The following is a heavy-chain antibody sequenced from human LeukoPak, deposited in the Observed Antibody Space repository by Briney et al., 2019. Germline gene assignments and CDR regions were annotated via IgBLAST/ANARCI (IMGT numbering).Heavy chain of an antibody. CDR2: IKQDGSEK. CDR1: GFTFSSYW. V-gene: IGHV3-7*01. CDR3: ARGRGLGSCGYVPIKMYYFDY. J-gene: IGHJ4*02. Sequence: GSLRLSCAASGFTFSSYWMSWVRQAPGKGLEWVANIKQDGSEKYYVDSVKGRFTISRDNAKNSLYLQMNSLRAEDTAVYYCARGRGLGSCGYVPIKMYYFDYWGQGTLVTVSS. D-gene: IGHD5-12*01.